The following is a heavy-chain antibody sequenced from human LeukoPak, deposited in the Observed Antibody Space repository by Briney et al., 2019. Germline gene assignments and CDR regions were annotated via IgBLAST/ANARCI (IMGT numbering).Heavy chain of an antibody. Sequence: GESLKISCKGSGYSFTSYWIGWVRQMPGKGLEWMGIIYPGDSDTRYSPSFQGQVTISADKSISTAYLQWSSLKASDTAMYYCARPRASEGNEYYFDYWGQGTLVTVSS. CDR2: IYPGDSDT. D-gene: IGHD1-1*01. CDR1: GYSFTSYW. V-gene: IGHV5-51*01. J-gene: IGHJ4*02. CDR3: ARPRASEGNEYYFDY.